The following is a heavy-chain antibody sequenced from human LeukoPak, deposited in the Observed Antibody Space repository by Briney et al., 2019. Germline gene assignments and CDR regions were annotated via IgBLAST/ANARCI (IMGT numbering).Heavy chain of an antibody. CDR3: ARGYSYGYVDY. D-gene: IGHD5-18*01. CDR1: GFTFSDYY. J-gene: IGHJ4*02. CDR2: ISSSGSTI. V-gene: IGHV3-11*01. Sequence: GGSLRLSCAASGFTFSDYYMSWIRQAPGKGLEWVSYISSSGSTIYYADSVKDRFTISRDNAKNSLYLQMNSLRAEDAAVYYCARGYSYGYVDYWGQGTLVTVSS.